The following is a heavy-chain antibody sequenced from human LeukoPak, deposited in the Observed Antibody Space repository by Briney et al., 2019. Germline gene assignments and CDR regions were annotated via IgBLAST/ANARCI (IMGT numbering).Heavy chain of an antibody. Sequence: GGSLRLSCAASGFTFSGYGMHWVRLAPGKGLEWVAVISYDGSHKYYADSVQGRFTISRDNPRNTVYLQMNSLRDEDTAIYYCARDAVAATGLFDYWGQGTLVTVSS. V-gene: IGHV3-30*03. D-gene: IGHD6-19*01. CDR3: ARDAVAATGLFDY. CDR1: GFTFSGYG. CDR2: ISYDGSHK. J-gene: IGHJ4*02.